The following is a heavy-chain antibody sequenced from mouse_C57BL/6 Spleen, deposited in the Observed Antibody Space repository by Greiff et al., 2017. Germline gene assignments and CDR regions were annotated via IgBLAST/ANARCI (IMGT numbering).Heavy chain of an antibody. Sequence: QVQLQQSGPELVKPGASVKISCKASGYAFSSSWMNWVKQRPGKGLEWIGRHYPGDGDTNSNGKFKGKATLTADKSSSTAYMQLSSLTSEDSAVYFCARSWDDYYFDYWGQGTTLTVSS. CDR2: HYPGDGDT. CDR1: GYAFSSSW. V-gene: IGHV1-82*01. D-gene: IGHD4-1*01. CDR3: ARSWDDYYFDY. J-gene: IGHJ2*01.